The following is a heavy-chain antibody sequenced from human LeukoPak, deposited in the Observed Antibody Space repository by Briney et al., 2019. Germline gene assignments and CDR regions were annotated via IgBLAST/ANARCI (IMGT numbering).Heavy chain of an antibody. V-gene: IGHV4-61*01. CDR1: AGSASSGSYY. D-gene: IGHD1-26*01. Sequence: SQTLSLTCTVAAGSASSGSYYRSWIRQPPGKGLEWIGYIYHSGSTNYNPSLKSRVTISIDTSKNQFSLKLSSVTAADTAVYYCARGLVGTTYFDYWGQGTLVTVSS. CDR2: IYHSGST. CDR3: ARGLVGTTYFDY. J-gene: IGHJ4*02.